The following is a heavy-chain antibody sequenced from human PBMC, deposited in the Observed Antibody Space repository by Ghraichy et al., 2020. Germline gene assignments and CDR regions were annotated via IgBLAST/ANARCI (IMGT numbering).Heavy chain of an antibody. CDR3: ARERYSGSYQEAFDI. CDR2: IYYSGST. Sequence: SETLSLTCTVSGGSISSYYWSWIRQPPGKGLEWIGYIYYSGSTNYNPSLKSRVTISVDTSKNQFSLKLSSVTAADTAVYYCARERYSGSYQEAFDIWGQGTMVTVSS. D-gene: IGHD1-26*01. J-gene: IGHJ3*02. CDR1: GGSISSYY. V-gene: IGHV4-59*01.